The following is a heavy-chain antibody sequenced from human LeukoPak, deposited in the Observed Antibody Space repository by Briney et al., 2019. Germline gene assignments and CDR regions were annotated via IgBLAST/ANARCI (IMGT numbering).Heavy chain of an antibody. CDR2: IYYSDST. D-gene: IGHD6-19*01. V-gene: IGHV4-59*02. J-gene: IGHJ4*02. CDR3: ARTSVAVAGSPFDY. Sequence: SETLSLTCTVSDASVRGYFWSWIRQPPGKGLECIAYIYYSDSTNYKPSLKSRVTVSVDTSKNQFSLKLSSVTAADTAVYYCARTSVAVAGSPFDYWGQGTLVTVSS. CDR1: DASVRGYF.